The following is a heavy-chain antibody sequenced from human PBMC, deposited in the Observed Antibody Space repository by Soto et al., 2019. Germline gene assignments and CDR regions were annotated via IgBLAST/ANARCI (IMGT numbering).Heavy chain of an antibody. CDR1: GGTFSSYA. D-gene: IGHD3-9*01. V-gene: IGHV1-69*01. CDR2: IIPIFGTA. J-gene: IGHJ6*02. CDR3: ARVAAGRRYFDWAQGMDV. Sequence: QVQLVQSGAEVKKPGSSVKVSCKASGGTFSSYAISWVRQAPGQGLEWMGGIIPIFGTANYAQKFQGRVTITADESTSTAYMELSSLRSEDTAVYYCARVAAGRRYFDWAQGMDVWGQGTTVTVSS.